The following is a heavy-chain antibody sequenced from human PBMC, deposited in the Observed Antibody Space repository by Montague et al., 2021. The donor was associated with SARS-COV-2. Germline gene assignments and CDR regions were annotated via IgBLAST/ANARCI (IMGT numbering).Heavy chain of an antibody. D-gene: IGHD2-2*01. CDR3: ATLIMPAFDI. J-gene: IGHJ3*02. V-gene: IGHV3-66*04. CDR2: IYSDSST. CDR1: GFTVSSNY. Sequence: SLRLSCAASGFTVSSNYMSWVRQAPAKGLEWVSIIYSDSSTSYAXSVRGRFTISRDNSKNTLYLQMNILRVEDTAVYYCATLIMPAFDIWGQGRLVTVSS.